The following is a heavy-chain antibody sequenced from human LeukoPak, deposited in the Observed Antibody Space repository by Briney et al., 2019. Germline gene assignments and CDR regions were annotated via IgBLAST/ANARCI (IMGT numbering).Heavy chain of an antibody. Sequence: SETLSLTCAVYGGSFSGYYWSRIRQPPGKGLEWIGYIYYSGSTNYNPSLKSRVTISVDTSKNQFSLKLSSVTAADTAVYYCARELFWSGYYYGMDVWGQGTTVTVSS. J-gene: IGHJ6*02. V-gene: IGHV4-59*01. CDR2: IYYSGST. CDR3: ARELFWSGYYYGMDV. D-gene: IGHD3-3*01. CDR1: GGSFSGYY.